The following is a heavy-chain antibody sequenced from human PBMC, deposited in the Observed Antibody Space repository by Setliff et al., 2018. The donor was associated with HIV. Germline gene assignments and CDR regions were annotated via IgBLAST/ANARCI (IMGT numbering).Heavy chain of an antibody. Sequence: LYCAASGFTFSNYAMSWVRQAPGKGLEWVSGLIENGVDKYYAGSVKGRFTISRDDAENTLTMVMNSLRAEDTAMYYCVRDYVRPGTVGTTSPLDNWGQGTLVTVSS. CDR3: VRDYVRPGTVGTTSPLDN. V-gene: IGHV3-23*01. D-gene: IGHD1-26*01. CDR2: LIENGVDK. J-gene: IGHJ1*01. CDR1: GFTFSNYA.